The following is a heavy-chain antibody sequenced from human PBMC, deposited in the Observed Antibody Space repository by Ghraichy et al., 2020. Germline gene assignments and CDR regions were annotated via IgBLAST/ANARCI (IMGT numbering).Heavy chain of an antibody. V-gene: IGHV1-18*04. CDR1: VYTFTSYG. J-gene: IGHJ6*03. CDR3: ARYTAMGSDYYYMDV. CDR2: ISAYNGNT. D-gene: IGHD5-18*01. Sequence: ASVKVSCKASVYTFTSYGISWVRHAPGQVLEWIGWISAYNGNTNYAQKLQGRVTMTTDTSTSTAYMELMSLRSDDTAVYYCARYTAMGSDYYYMDVWGKGTKVNVS.